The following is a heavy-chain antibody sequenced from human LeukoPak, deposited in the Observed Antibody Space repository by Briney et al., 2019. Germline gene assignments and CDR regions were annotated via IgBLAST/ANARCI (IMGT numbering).Heavy chain of an antibody. CDR3: AKGLLGSGCQQSFGCLINY. V-gene: IGHV1-24*01. CDR1: GYTLTELS. J-gene: IGHJ4*02. CDR2: FDPEDGET. D-gene: IGHD6-19*01. Sequence: GASVKVSCKVSGYTLTELSMHWVRQAPGKGLEWMGGFDPEDGETIYAQKFQGRVTMTEDTSTDTAYMELSSLRAEDTAVYYCAKGLLGSGCQQSFGCLINYWGQGTLVTVSS.